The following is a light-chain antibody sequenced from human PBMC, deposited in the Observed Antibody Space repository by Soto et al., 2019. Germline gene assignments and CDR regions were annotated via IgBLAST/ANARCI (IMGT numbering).Light chain of an antibody. V-gene: IGKV3-20*01. J-gene: IGKJ2*01. CDR1: QSLTTRY. CDR2: AAS. CDR3: QQYASSLVYT. Sequence: EIVLTQSPGTLSLSPGETATLSCRASQSLTTRYLAWYQQKPGQAPRLLIYAASTRATGTPDRFSGSGSGTDFTLTVSSLEPEDFAVYFCQQYASSLVYTFGQGTKLEIK.